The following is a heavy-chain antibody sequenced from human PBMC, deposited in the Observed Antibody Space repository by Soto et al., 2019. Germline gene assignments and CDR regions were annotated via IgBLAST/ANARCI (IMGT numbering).Heavy chain of an antibody. V-gene: IGHV4-61*01. CDR1: GGSVSSGSYY. J-gene: IGHJ6*02. CDR2: IHYSGST. Sequence: QVQLQESGPGLVKPSETLSLTCTVSGGSVSSGSYYWSWIRQPPGKGLEWIGYIHYSGSTNYNPSRKSRVTISVDTSNNQFSLKLSSVTAADTAVYYCARTRRVTMVRGVANYYYYYGMDVWGQGTTVTVSS. CDR3: ARTRRVTMVRGVANYYYYYGMDV. D-gene: IGHD3-10*01.